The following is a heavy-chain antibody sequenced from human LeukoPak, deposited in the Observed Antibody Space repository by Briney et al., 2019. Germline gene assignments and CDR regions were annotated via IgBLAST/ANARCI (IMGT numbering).Heavy chain of an antibody. D-gene: IGHD3-10*01. CDR3: ARSSNGSGSPYDAFDI. CDR1: GYTFTSYY. J-gene: IGHJ3*02. CDR2: INPSGGST. V-gene: IGHV1-46*01. Sequence: ASVKVSCKASGYTFTSYYMHWVRQAPGQGLEWMGIINPSGGSTSYAQKFQGRVTMTRDTSTSTVYMELSSLRSEDTAVYYCARSSNGSGSPYDAFDIWGQGTMVTVSS.